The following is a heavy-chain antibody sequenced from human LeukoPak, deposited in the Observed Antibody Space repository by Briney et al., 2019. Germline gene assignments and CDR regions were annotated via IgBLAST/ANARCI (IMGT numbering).Heavy chain of an antibody. V-gene: IGHV3-30*04. J-gene: IGHJ4*02. CDR3: ARRPHCDDTICYRELDY. CDR2: ISYDGKYK. Sequence: GGSLRLSCAASGFTFGSHAMHWVRQAPGKGPEWVAFISYDGKYKYYADSVEGRFTISRDNSANTLYLQLNSLRPEDTAMFYCARRPHCDDTICYRELDYWGQGTLVIVSS. D-gene: IGHD2-2*01. CDR1: GFTFGSHA.